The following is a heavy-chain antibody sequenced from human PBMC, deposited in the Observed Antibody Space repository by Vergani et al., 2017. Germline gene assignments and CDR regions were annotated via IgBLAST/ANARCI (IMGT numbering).Heavy chain of an antibody. Sequence: EVQLVQSGAEVKKPGESLKISCKGSGYSFTSYWIGWVRQMPGKGLEWMGVMYPGDSDATYSPSFQGQVTMSGDRITTASLQWSSLKASDTGTYYCGRLRGASCAVTTCYIDYWGQGTQVTVSS. CDR1: GYSFTSYW. V-gene: IGHV5-51*01. CDR3: GRLRGASCAVTTCYIDY. J-gene: IGHJ4*02. D-gene: IGHD3-10*01. CDR2: MYPGDSDA.